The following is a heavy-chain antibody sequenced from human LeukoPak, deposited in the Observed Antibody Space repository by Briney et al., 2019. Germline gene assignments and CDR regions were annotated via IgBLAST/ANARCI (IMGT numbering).Heavy chain of an antibody. CDR3: ARVLRLVLDY. V-gene: IGHV3-21*04. CDR2: ISSSSSYI. CDR1: GFTFSSYS. D-gene: IGHD6-19*01. J-gene: IGHJ4*02. Sequence: GGSLRLSCAASGFTFSSYSMNWVRRAPGKGLEWVSSISSSSSYIYYADSVKGRFTISRDNAKNSLYLQMNSLRAEDTAVYYCARVLRLVLDYWGQGTLVTVSS.